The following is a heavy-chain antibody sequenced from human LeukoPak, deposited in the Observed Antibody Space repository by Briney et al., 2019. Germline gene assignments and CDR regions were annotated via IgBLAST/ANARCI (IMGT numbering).Heavy chain of an antibody. Sequence: PGGSLRLSCAASGFTFSSYAMSWVRQAPGKGLEWASTISDSGGSTYADSVKGRFTVSRGNSKNTLYLQMNRLRAEDTAVYYCAKDYFDFWSGFDYWGQGTLVTVSS. CDR2: ISDSGGST. CDR3: AKDYFDFWSGFDY. D-gene: IGHD3-3*01. J-gene: IGHJ4*02. V-gene: IGHV3-23*01. CDR1: GFTFSSYA.